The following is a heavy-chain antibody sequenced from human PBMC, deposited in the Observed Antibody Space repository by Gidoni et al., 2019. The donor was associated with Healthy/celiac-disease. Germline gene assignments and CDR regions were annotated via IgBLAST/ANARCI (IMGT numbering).Heavy chain of an antibody. CDR3: ATRNRSIAARPFY. V-gene: IGHV3-23*01. CDR2: ISGSGGRT. D-gene: IGHD6-6*01. CDR1: GFTFSSYA. Sequence: EVQLLESGGGLVQPGGSLRLSCAASGFTFSSYAMSWVRQAPGKGPEWVSDISGSGGRTYYADSVKGRFTISRDNSKNTLYLQMNSLRAEDTAVYYCATRNRSIAARPFYWGQGTLVTVSS. J-gene: IGHJ4*02.